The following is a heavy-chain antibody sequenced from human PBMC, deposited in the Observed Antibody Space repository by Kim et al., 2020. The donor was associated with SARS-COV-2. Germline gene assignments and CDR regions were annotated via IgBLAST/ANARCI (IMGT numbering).Heavy chain of an antibody. D-gene: IGHD5-12*01. J-gene: IGHJ4*02. CDR3: ARVPLGYSGYDLDY. Sequence: AQKCQGRVTITADESTSTAYMELSSLRSEDTAVYYCARVPLGYSGYDLDYWGQGTLVTVSS. V-gene: IGHV1-69*01.